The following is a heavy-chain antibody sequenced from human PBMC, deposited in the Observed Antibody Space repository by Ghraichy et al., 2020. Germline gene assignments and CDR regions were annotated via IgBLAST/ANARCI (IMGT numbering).Heavy chain of an antibody. D-gene: IGHD2-15*01. CDR2: ITSSGTTI. J-gene: IGHJ4*02. V-gene: IGHV3-48*02. CDR3: AREGGNYCSGGSCSRVFDY. CDR1: GFTFSSYA. Sequence: GGSLRLSCAASGFTFSSYAMDWVRQAPGKGLEWLSYITSSGTTIYYADSVKGRFTISRDNAKNSLYLQMSSLRDEDTAVYYCAREGGNYCSGGSCSRVFDYWGQGTLVTVSS.